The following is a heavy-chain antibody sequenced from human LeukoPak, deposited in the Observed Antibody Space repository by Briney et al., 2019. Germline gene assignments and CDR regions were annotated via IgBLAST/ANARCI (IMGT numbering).Heavy chain of an antibody. CDR2: IYPDDSAT. V-gene: IGHV5-51*01. CDR1: GYSFTTYW. D-gene: IGHD6-19*01. CDR3: ARQIAVADYYMDV. J-gene: IGHJ6*03. Sequence: GESLKISCKGSGYSFTTYWIGWVRQMPGKGLEWMGIIYPDDSATRYSPSFQGQVTISADKSISTAYLQWSSLKASDTAMYYCARQIAVADYYMDVWGKGTTVTVSS.